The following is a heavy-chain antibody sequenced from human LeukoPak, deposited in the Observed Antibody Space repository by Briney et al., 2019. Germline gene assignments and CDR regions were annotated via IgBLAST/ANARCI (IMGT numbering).Heavy chain of an antibody. CDR2: IWSDGATT. V-gene: IGHV3-33*07. CDR1: GFTFSEYG. Sequence: PGGSLRLYCIASGFTFSEYGMYWVRQAPGKGLDWVAAIWSDGATTLYADSVKGRFTISRDNSKNTLYLQINSLRVEDTAVYYCARDNYCSGGSCLPQYLQYWGQGTLVTVSS. CDR3: ARDNYCSGGSCLPQYLQY. D-gene: IGHD2-15*01. J-gene: IGHJ1*01.